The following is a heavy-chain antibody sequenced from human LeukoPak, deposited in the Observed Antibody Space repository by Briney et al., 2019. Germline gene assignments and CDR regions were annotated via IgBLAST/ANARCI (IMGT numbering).Heavy chain of an antibody. Sequence: GRSLRLSCAASGFTFDDYAMHWVRHAPGKGLERVSGIGWNRGGVVYADSVKSRFTISRDNAKNSLYLQMNSLGAEDTAFYYCVKVTAAGFVDHWGQGTLVTVSS. J-gene: IGHJ4*02. CDR3: VKVTAAGFVDH. D-gene: IGHD6-13*01. V-gene: IGHV3-9*01. CDR2: IGWNRGGV. CDR1: GFTFDDYA.